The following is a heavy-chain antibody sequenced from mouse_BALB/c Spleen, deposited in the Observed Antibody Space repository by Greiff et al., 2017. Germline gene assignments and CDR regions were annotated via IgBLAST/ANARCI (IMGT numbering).Heavy chain of an antibody. D-gene: IGHD2-4*01. J-gene: IGHJ3*01. CDR3: ARGDDYDGFAY. Sequence: EVKVVESGGGLVKPGGSLKLSCAASGFTFSSYAMSWVRQTPEKRLEWVASISSGGSTYYPDSVKGRFTISRDNARNILYLQMSSLRSEDTAMYYCARGDDYDGFAYWGQGTLVTVSA. V-gene: IGHV5-6-5*01. CDR1: GFTFSSYA. CDR2: ISSGGST.